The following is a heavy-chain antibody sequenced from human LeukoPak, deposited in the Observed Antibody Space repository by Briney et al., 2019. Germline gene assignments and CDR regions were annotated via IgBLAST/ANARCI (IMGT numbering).Heavy chain of an antibody. D-gene: IGHD6-13*01. CDR1: GGTFSSYA. CDR3: ARAGSSSLSISNWFDP. CDR2: IIPIFGTA. Sequence: ASVKVSCKASGGTFSSYAISWVRQAPGQGLEWMGGIIPIFGTANYAQKIQGRVTITADEPTSTAYMELSSLRSEDTAVYYCARAGSSSLSISNWFDPWGQGTLVTVSS. J-gene: IGHJ5*02. V-gene: IGHV1-69*13.